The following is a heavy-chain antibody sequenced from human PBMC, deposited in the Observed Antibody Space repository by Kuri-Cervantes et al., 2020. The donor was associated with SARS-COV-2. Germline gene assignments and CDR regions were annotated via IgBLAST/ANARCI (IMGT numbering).Heavy chain of an antibody. J-gene: IGHJ4*02. V-gene: IGHV1-69*10. D-gene: IGHD5-12*01. CDR2: IIPILGIG. Sequence: SVKVSCKASGYTFTGDGISWVRQAPGQGLEWMGGIIPILGIGNYAQKFQGRVTITADKSTSTAYMELSSLRSADTDVYYWARVPSRNRWTPRKSGYDFSYWGQGTLVTVSS. CDR3: ARVPSRNRWTPRKSGYDFSY. CDR1: GYTFTGDG.